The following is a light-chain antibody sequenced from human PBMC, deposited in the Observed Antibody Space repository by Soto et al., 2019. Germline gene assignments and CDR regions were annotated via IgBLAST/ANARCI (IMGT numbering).Light chain of an antibody. V-gene: IGKV3-20*01. CDR3: QQYGSSART. CDR1: QRVSSTY. J-gene: IGKJ2*01. Sequence: EIVLTQSPGTLSLSPGERATLSCRASQRVSSTYLAWYQQKPGQAPRVLIYGASSRAAGIPDRFSGSGSGTDFTLTISRLEPGDFALYYCQQYGSSARTFGHGTKLEIK. CDR2: GAS.